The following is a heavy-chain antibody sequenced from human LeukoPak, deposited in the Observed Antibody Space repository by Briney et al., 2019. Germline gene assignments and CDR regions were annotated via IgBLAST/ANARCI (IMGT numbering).Heavy chain of an antibody. CDR1: GGSVSSGAYY. V-gene: IGHV4-61*08. D-gene: IGHD3-3*01. CDR3: ARSKNYDVWSGLDY. CDR2: VSYSGSA. Sequence: SETLSLTCNVSGGSVSSGAYYWSWVRQPPGKGLDWIGYVSYSGSAEYNPSLKSRVTMSVDTTTNQFSLKLSSVTAADTAVYYCARSKNYDVWSGLDYWGQGTLVTVSS. J-gene: IGHJ4*02.